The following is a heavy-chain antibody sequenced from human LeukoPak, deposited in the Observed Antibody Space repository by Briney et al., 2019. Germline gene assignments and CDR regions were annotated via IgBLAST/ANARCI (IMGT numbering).Heavy chain of an antibody. V-gene: IGHV3-74*01. J-gene: IGHJ6*02. CDR2: INSDGSST. Sequence: PGGSLRLSCAASGFTFSSYWMHWVRQAPGKGLVWVSRINSDGSSTSYADSVKGRFTIPRDNAKNSLYLQMNSLRAEDTAVYYCARTLRFFRFLDVWGQGTTVTVSS. CDR1: GFTFSSYW. D-gene: IGHD3-3*01. CDR3: ARTLRFFRFLDV.